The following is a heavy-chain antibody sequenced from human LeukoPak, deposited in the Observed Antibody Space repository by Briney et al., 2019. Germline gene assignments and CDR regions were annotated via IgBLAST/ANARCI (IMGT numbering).Heavy chain of an antibody. D-gene: IGHD5-12*01. CDR1: GFTVGSSY. V-gene: IGHV3-66*01. CDR3: AREYTGSDYFDY. Sequence: GSLRLSCAASGFTVGSSYMNWVRQAPGKGLEWVSVIYSGGTTYYADSVKGRFTISRDNAKNSLYLQMNSLRAEDTAVYYCAREYTGSDYFDYWGRGTLITVSS. J-gene: IGHJ4*02. CDR2: IYSGGTT.